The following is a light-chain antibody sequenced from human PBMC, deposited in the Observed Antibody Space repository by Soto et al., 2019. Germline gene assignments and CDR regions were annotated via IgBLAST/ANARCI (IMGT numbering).Light chain of an antibody. CDR2: TDS. CDR3: VAWDDSLNGPL. Sequence: QSVLTQPPSASGTPGQVVTISCSGSSSNIGSNTVNWYQHLPGTAPKLLIYTDSLRPSGVPGRFTAFKSGTSAFLAISGLQSEDEADYYCVAWDDSLNGPLFGGGTKVTVL. J-gene: IGLJ2*01. CDR1: SSNIGSNT. V-gene: IGLV1-44*01.